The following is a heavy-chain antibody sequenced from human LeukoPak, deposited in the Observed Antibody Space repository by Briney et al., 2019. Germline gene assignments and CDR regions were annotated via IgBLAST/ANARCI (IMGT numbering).Heavy chain of an antibody. CDR3: ARYSMAIVVVIHDAFDI. Sequence: ASVKVSCKASGYTFTSYGISWVRQAPGQGLEWMGWINPNSGGTNYAQKFQGRVTMTRDTSISTAYMELSRLRSDDTAVYYCARYSMAIVVVIHDAFDIWGQGTMVTVSS. J-gene: IGHJ3*02. V-gene: IGHV1-2*02. CDR1: GYTFTSYG. D-gene: IGHD3-22*01. CDR2: INPNSGGT.